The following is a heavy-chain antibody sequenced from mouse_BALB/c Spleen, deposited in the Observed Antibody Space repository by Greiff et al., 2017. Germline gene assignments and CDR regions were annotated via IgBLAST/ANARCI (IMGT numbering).Heavy chain of an antibody. J-gene: IGHJ2*01. CDR3: TRGGYSGNLYYFDY. V-gene: IGHV1S22*01. Sequence: LQQPGSELVRPGASVKLSCKASGYTFTSYWMHWVKQRHGQGLEWIGNIYPGSGSTNYDEKFKSKGTLTVDTSSSTAYMHLSSLTSEDSAVYYCTRGGYSGNLYYFDYWGQGTTLTVSS. CDR1: GYTFTSYW. CDR2: IYPGSGST. D-gene: IGHD1-1*02.